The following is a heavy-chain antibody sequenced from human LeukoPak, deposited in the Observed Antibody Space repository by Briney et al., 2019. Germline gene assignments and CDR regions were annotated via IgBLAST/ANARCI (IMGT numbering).Heavy chain of an antibody. CDR3: ARRRVVVVAATVPSLKRYWYFDL. V-gene: IGHV4-34*01. Sequence: SSETLSLTCAVYGGSFSGYYWSWIRQPPGKGLECIGEINHSGSTNYNPSLKSRVTISVDTSKNQFSLKLSSVTAADTAVYYCARRRVVVVAATVPSLKRYWYFDLWGRGTLVTVSS. D-gene: IGHD2-15*01. J-gene: IGHJ2*01. CDR1: GGSFSGYY. CDR2: INHSGST.